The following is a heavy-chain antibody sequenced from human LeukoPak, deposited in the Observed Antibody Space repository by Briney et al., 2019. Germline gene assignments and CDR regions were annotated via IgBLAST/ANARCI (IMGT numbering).Heavy chain of an antibody. CDR3: ARVRELNVLRYFDWPYSAFDI. D-gene: IGHD3-9*01. CDR2: IYYSGST. V-gene: IGHV4-30-4*08. CDR1: GDSLTSGAFY. Sequence: SETLSLTCTVSGDSLTSGAFYWNWIRQYPGKGLEWIGYIYYSGSTYYNPSLKSRVTISVDTSKNQFSLKLSSVTAADTAVYYCARVRELNVLRYFDWPYSAFDIWGQGTMVTVSS. J-gene: IGHJ3*02.